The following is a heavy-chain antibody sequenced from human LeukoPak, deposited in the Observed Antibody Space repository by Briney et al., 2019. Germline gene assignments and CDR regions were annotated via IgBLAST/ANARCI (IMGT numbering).Heavy chain of an antibody. CDR3: ARFERSLLGFDY. J-gene: IGHJ4*02. CDR1: GFTVSSNY. Sequence: GGSLRLSCAASGFTVSSNYMSWVRQAPGKGLEWVSVIYSGGSTYYADSVKGRFTISRDNSKNTLYLQMNSLRAEDTAVYYYARFERSLLGFDYWGQGTLVTVSS. CDR2: IYSGGST. D-gene: IGHD3-10*01. V-gene: IGHV3-53*01.